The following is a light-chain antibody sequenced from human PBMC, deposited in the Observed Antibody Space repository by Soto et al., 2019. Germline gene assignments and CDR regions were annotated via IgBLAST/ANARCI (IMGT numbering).Light chain of an antibody. Sequence: IKMTQSPSSLSSSFGDIVTITCRASQDISDYLAWYQQKPGKAPNLLIYEASTLQSGVPSRFSGSGSGTEFTLTFITLQPDNSPTYNCLQYNPFRPFGQGTK. CDR3: LQYNPFRP. CDR1: QDISDY. J-gene: IGKJ1*01. V-gene: IGKV1-9*01. CDR2: EAS.